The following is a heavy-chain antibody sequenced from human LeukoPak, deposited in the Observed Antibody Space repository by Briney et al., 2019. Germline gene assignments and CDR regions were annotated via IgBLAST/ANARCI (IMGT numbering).Heavy chain of an antibody. CDR3: ARGYDSSGYSLISWFDP. Sequence: GASVKVSCKASGGTFSSYAISWVRQAPGQGLEWMGRIIPILGIANYAQKFQGRVTITADKSTSTAYMELSSLRSEDTAVYYCARGYDSSGYSLISWFDPWGQGTLVTVSS. CDR1: GGTFSSYA. J-gene: IGHJ5*02. D-gene: IGHD3-22*01. V-gene: IGHV1-69*04. CDR2: IIPILGIA.